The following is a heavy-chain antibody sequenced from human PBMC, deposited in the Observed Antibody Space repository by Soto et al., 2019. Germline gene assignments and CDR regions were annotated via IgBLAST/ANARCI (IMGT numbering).Heavy chain of an antibody. J-gene: IGHJ3*02. CDR3: ARDTYYYDSSDHFSADAFDI. CDR2: ISNDGSST. CDR1: GFTSSSYW. D-gene: IGHD3-22*01. V-gene: IGHV3-74*01. Sequence: DVQLVESGGGLVQPGGSLRLSCAASGFTSSSYWIHWVRQAPGKGLVWVSRISNDGSSTNYADSVKGRFTISRDNAKNTVYLQMNSLRAEDTAVYYCARDTYYYDSSDHFSADAFDIWGQGTMVTVSS.